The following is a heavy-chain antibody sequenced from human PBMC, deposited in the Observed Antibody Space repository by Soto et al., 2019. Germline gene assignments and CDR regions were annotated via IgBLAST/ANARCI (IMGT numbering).Heavy chain of an antibody. D-gene: IGHD2-2*01. J-gene: IGHJ4*02. CDR3: AKISNVGCSSTSCYGNFDY. Sequence: PGGSLRLSCAASGFTFSSYAMSWVRQAPGKGLEWVSAISGSGGSTYYADSVKGRFTISRDNSKNTLYLQMNSLRAEDTAVYYCAKISNVGCSSTSCYGNFDYWGQGTLVTVSS. V-gene: IGHV3-23*01. CDR1: GFTFSSYA. CDR2: ISGSGGST.